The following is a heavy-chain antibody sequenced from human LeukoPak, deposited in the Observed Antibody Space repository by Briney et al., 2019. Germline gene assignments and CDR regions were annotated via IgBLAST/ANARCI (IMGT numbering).Heavy chain of an antibody. J-gene: IGHJ4*02. D-gene: IGHD3-9*01. CDR2: IYWDDDK. CDR1: GFSFSTSAVG. V-gene: IGHV2-5*02. Sequence: SGPTLVNPTQSLTLTCTFSGFSFSTSAVGVGWIRQPPGKALEWLALIYWDDDKRYNTSLKSRLTITKDTSKNQVVLIMTDMDPVDTATYFCAHREVRLDYFGYWGQGILVTVSS. CDR3: AHREVRLDYFGY.